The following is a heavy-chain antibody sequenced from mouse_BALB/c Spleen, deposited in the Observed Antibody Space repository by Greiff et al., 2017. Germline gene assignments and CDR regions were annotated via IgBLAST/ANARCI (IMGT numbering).Heavy chain of an antibody. CDR3: ARWKSWYFDV. CDR1: GFTFSSYA. Sequence: EVQLVESGGGLVKPGGSLKLSCAASGFTFSSYAMSWVRQSPEKRLEWVAEISSGGSYTYYPDTVTVRFTISRDNAKNTLFLQMTSLRSEDTAMYYCARWKSWYFDVWGAGTTVTVSS. CDR2: ISSGGSYT. J-gene: IGHJ1*01. V-gene: IGHV5-9-4*01.